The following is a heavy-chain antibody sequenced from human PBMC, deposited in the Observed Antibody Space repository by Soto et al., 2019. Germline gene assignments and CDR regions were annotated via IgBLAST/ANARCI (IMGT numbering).Heavy chain of an antibody. V-gene: IGHV1-69*12. CDR2: IIPIFGTA. J-gene: IGHJ4*02. CDR1: GGTFSSYA. Sequence: QVQLVQSGAEVKKPGSSVKVSCKASGGTFSSYAISWVRQAPGQGLEWMGGIIPIFGTANYAQKFQGRVTITADESTSTADMELGRLRSEDTAVYYCARVMVTGYFDYWGQGTLVTVSS. D-gene: IGHD3-10*01. CDR3: ARVMVTGYFDY.